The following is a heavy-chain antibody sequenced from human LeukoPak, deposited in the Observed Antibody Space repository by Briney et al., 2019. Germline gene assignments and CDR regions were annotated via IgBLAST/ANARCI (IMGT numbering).Heavy chain of an antibody. Sequence: SETLSLTCTVSGGSISSGGYYWSWIRQHPGKGLEWIGYIYYSGSTYYNPSLKSRVAISVDTSKNQFSLKLSSVTAADTAVYYCARGGRGQWLAFDYWGQGTLDTVSS. CDR1: GGSISSGGYY. J-gene: IGHJ4*02. CDR2: IYYSGST. V-gene: IGHV4-31*03. D-gene: IGHD6-19*01. CDR3: ARGGRGQWLAFDY.